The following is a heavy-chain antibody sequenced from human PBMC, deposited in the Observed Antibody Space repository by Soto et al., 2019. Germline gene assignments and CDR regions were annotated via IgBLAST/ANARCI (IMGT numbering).Heavy chain of an antibody. V-gene: IGHV1-69*05. J-gene: IGHJ4*02. D-gene: IGHD3-9*01. CDR1: GGTFSSYA. CDR3: ARDYDILTGSAY. Sequence: SVKVSCKAAGGTFSSYAISWVRQAPGQGLEWMGGIIPIFGTANYAQKLQGRVTMTTDESTSTAYMELRSLRSDDTAVYYCARDYDILTGSAYWGQGTLVTVSS. CDR2: IIPIFGTA.